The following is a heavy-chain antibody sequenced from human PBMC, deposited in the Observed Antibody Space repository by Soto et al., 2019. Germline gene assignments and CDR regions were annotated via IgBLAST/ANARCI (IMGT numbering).Heavy chain of an antibody. D-gene: IGHD2-2*01. J-gene: IGHJ6*02. CDR2: ISGSGGST. Sequence: LRLSCASSVFTFISYAMSWVRQAPGKGLEWVSAISGSGGSTYYADSVKGRFTISRDNSKNTLYLQMNSLRAEDTAVYYCAKDLVVVPAAKSSYYYYGMDVWGQGTTVTVSS. V-gene: IGHV3-23*01. CDR1: VFTFISYA. CDR3: AKDLVVVPAAKSSYYYYGMDV.